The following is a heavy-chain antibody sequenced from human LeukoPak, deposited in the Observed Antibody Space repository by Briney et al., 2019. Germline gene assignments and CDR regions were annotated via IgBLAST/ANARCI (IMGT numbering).Heavy chain of an antibody. J-gene: IGHJ6*02. CDR2: IYTSGST. D-gene: IGHD3-10*01. Sequence: SETLSLTCTVSGGSISSYYWSWIRQAAGKGLEWIGRIYTSGSTNYNPSLKSRVTMSVDTSKNQFSLKLSSVTAADTAVYYCARLGGAYFKGGMDVWGQGTTVTVSS. CDR1: GGSISSYY. V-gene: IGHV4-4*07. CDR3: ARLGGAYFKGGMDV.